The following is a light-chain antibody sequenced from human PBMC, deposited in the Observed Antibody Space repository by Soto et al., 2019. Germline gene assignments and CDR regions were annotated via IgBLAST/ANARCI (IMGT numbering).Light chain of an antibody. CDR3: QQANSFPIT. V-gene: IGKV1D-12*01. Sequence: DIQMTQSPSSVFASVGDRVTITCRASQGLSSWLAWYQQKPGKAPKLLIYSGSSLQSGVSSRFSGSGGGTDFTLTISSLQPEDFATYYCQQANSFPITFGQGTRLEIK. CDR1: QGLSSW. J-gene: IGKJ5*01. CDR2: SGS.